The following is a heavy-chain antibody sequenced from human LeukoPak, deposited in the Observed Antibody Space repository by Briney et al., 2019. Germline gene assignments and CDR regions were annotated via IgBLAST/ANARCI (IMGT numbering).Heavy chain of an antibody. D-gene: IGHD1-26*01. J-gene: IGHJ4*02. CDR1: GFSFSNYW. CDR3: ARDKIVGATNFDY. Sequence: GGSLRLSCAASGFSFSNYWMSWVRQVPGKGLEWVANIKQDGSEKYYVDSVKGRFTISRDNAKNSLYLQMNSLRAEDTAIYYCARDKIVGATNFDYWGQGTLVTVSS. V-gene: IGHV3-7*03. CDR2: IKQDGSEK.